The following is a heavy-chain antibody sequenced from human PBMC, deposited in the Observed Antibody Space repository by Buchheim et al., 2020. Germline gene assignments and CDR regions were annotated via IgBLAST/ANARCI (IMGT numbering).Heavy chain of an antibody. CDR1: GFTFSSYS. V-gene: IGHV3-21*01. CDR3: ARDGPTGTTVLYYYYYYGMDV. D-gene: IGHD1-7*01. Sequence: EVQLVESEGGLVKPGGSLRLSCAASGFTFSSYSMNWVRQAPGKGLEWVSSISSSSSYIYYADSVKGRFTISRDNAKNSLYLQMNSLRAEDTAVYYCARDGPTGTTVLYYYYYYGMDVWGQGTT. CDR2: ISSSSSYI. J-gene: IGHJ6*02.